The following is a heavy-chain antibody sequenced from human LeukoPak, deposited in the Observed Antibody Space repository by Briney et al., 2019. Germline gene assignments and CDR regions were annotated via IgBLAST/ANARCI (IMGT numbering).Heavy chain of an antibody. CDR1: GYTFTNYG. V-gene: IGHV1-18*01. CDR2: ISAYNGST. CDR3: ARSPSGTYYRYFDY. J-gene: IGHJ4*02. D-gene: IGHD1-26*01. Sequence: ASVKLSCKAAGYTFTNYGINWVRQAPGQGLEWVSWISAYNGSTNYAQILQGRVTVTTDTSTSTAYMELRSLRSDDTAVYYCARSPSGTYYRYFDYWGQGTLVTVSS.